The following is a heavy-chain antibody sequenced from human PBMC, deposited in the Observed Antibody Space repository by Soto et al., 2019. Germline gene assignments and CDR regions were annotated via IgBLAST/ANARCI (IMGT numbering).Heavy chain of an antibody. CDR2: INAGNGDT. J-gene: IGHJ6*02. Sequence: ASVKVSCKASGYTFTSYAMHWVRQAPGQRLEWMGWINAGNGDTKYSQKFHGRVTITRDTSASTAYMELSSLRSEDTAVYYCARPKTYYYDSSGRPAYYYYGMDVWGQGTTVTVSS. CDR1: GYTFTSYA. V-gene: IGHV1-3*01. CDR3: ARPKTYYYDSSGRPAYYYYGMDV. D-gene: IGHD3-22*01.